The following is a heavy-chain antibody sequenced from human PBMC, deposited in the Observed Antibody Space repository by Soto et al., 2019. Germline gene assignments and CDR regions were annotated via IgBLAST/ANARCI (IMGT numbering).Heavy chain of an antibody. CDR1: GGSFSGYY. D-gene: IGHD6-19*01. V-gene: IGHV4-34*01. CDR2: INHSGST. J-gene: IGHJ4*02. CDR3: ARTIGYSSGSYGFDY. Sequence: SETLSLTCAVYGGSFSGYYWSWIRQPPGKGLEWIGEINHSGSTDYNPSLKSRVTISVDTSKNQFSLKLSSVTAADTAVYYCARTIGYSSGSYGFDYWGQGTLVTVSS.